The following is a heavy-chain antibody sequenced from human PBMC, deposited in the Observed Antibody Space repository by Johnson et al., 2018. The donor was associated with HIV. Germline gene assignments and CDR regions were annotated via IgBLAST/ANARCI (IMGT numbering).Heavy chain of an antibody. D-gene: IGHD1-26*01. Sequence: QLVESGGGLVKPGGSLRLSCTASGFTFSDYYMTWMRQAPGKGLDWVSYISSSGGTKYYADSVKVRFPISRDNSKNTLYLQMDSLRPEDTAVYSCAREVGARGSDAFDIWGQGTMVTVSS. V-gene: IGHV3-11*04. CDR3: AREVGARGSDAFDI. J-gene: IGHJ3*02. CDR2: ISSSGGTK. CDR1: GFTFSDYY.